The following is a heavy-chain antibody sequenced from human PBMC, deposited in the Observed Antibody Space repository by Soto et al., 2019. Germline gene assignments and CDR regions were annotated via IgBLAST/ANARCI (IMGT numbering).Heavy chain of an antibody. CDR1: GYTFTTYD. D-gene: IGHD3-16*01. V-gene: IGHV1-18*04. Sequence: QVQLVQSGAEVKKPGASVKVSCKASGYTFTTYDINWVRQAPGQALEWVGWINTYNGNTNYAQKLQVRITMTTDTSTSTAYMELKSLRSDDTAVYYCAFWAGQLHGFGGPFDYWGQGTLVTVSS. CDR2: INTYNGNT. CDR3: AFWAGQLHGFGGPFDY. J-gene: IGHJ4*02.